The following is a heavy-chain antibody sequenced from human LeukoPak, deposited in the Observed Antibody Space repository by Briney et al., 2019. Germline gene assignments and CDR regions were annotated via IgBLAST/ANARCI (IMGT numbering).Heavy chain of an antibody. Sequence: GRSLRLSCAASGFTFSTYAMHWVRQAPGKGLEWVAIISYDGSNKYYAESVKGRFTISRDNSKNTLYLQMNSLRAEDTAVSYCARAVGGTSVMDAWGQGTTVTVSS. CDR3: ARAVGGTSVMDA. CDR2: ISYDGSNK. D-gene: IGHD1-26*01. CDR1: GFTFSTYA. J-gene: IGHJ6*02. V-gene: IGHV3-30-3*01.